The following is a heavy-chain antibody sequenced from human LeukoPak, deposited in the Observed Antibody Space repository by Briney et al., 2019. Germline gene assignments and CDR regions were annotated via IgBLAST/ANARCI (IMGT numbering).Heavy chain of an antibody. CDR3: ARRDSSSWYRLRSWFDP. V-gene: IGHV4-39*01. CDR2: IYYSGST. CDR1: GGSISSNSYY. J-gene: IGHJ5*02. Sequence: SETLSLTCAVSGGSISSNSYYWGWIRQPPGKGLEWIGSIYYSGSTYYNPSLKSRVTISVDTSKNQFSLKLSSVTAADTAVYYCARRDSSSWYRLRSWFDPWGQGTLVTVSS. D-gene: IGHD6-13*01.